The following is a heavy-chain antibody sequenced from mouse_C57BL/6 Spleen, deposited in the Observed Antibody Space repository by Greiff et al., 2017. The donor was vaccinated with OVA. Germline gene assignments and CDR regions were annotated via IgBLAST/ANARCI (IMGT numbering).Heavy chain of an antibody. J-gene: IGHJ3*01. CDR2: IDPSDSYT. V-gene: IGHV1-50*01. CDR3: ARAVPNFAWFGY. D-gene: IGHD4-1*01. CDR1: GYTFTSYW. Sequence: QVQLKQPGAELVKPGASVKLSCKASGYTFTSYWMQWVKQRPGQGLEWIGEIDPSDSYTNYNQKFKGKATLTVDTSSSTAYMQLSSLTSEDSAVYYCARAVPNFAWFGYWGQGTLVTVSA.